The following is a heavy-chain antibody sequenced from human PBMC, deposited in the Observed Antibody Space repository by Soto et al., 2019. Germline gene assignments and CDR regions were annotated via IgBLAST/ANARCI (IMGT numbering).Heavy chain of an antibody. Sequence: QVKLVQSGAEVKKPGSSVKVSCKASGGTFSSDAISWVRQAPGQGLEWMGGIIPIFGTANYAQKFQGRVTITEDASTSTAYMELSSLRSEDTAVEYGARDFVVVPTAIWGQGTMVTVSS. CDR3: ARDFVVVPTAI. CDR2: IIPIFGTA. V-gene: IGHV1-69*01. D-gene: IGHD2-2*01. CDR1: GGTFSSDA. J-gene: IGHJ4*02.